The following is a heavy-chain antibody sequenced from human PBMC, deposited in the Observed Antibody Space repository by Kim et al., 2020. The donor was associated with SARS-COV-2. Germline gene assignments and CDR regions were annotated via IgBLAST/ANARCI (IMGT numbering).Heavy chain of an antibody. Sequence: ASVKVSCKASGYTFTSYGISWVRQAPGQGLEWMGWISAYNGNTNYAQKLQGRVTMTTDTSTRTAYMELRSLRSADTAVYYCARCNRISSGWMDCFDCWGQGTLVTLSS. V-gene: IGHV1-18*01. CDR3: ARCNRISSGWMDCFDC. J-gene: IGHJ4*01. CDR2: ISAYNGNT. CDR1: GYTFTSYG. D-gene: IGHD6-19*01.